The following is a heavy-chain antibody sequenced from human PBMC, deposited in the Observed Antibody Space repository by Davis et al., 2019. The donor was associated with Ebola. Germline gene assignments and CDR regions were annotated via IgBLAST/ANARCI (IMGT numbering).Heavy chain of an antibody. CDR2: INPSGGST. Sequence: ASVKVSCKASGYTFTSYYMHWVRQAPGQGLEWMGIINPSGGSTSYAQKFQGRVTMTTDTSTRTAYMELRGLRSDDTAVYYCARAPRRTEDLVHAMDVWGQGTTVTVSS. CDR3: ARAPRRTEDLVHAMDV. V-gene: IGHV1-46*01. D-gene: IGHD3/OR15-3a*01. CDR1: GYTFTSYY. J-gene: IGHJ6*02.